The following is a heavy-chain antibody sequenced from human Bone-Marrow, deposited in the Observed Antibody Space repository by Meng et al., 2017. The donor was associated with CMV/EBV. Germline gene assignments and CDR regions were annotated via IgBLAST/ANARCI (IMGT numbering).Heavy chain of an antibody. CDR3: AGWEEDFWSGYYTVLGNGMDV. V-gene: IGHV3-21*01. D-gene: IGHD3-3*01. CDR2: ISSSSSYI. CDR1: GFTFSRYS. Sequence: GESLKISCAASGFTFSRYSMNWVRQAPGKGLEWVSSISSSSSYIYYADSVKGRFTISRDNAKNSLYLQMHSLRAEDTAAYYCAGWEEDFWSGYYTVLGNGMDVWGQGTTVTVSS. J-gene: IGHJ6*02.